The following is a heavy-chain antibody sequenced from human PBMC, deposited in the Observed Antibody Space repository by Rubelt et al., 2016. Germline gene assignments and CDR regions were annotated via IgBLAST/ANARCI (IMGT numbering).Heavy chain of an antibody. J-gene: IGHJ6*02. Sequence: QLQLQESGPGLVKPSETLSLTCTVSGGSISSSSYYWGWIRQPPGKGLEWIGSIFYSGSTYYNPSLKSRVTISVATSKNQFSLKLSSVTAADTAVYYCASGITGTTGMDVWGQGTTVTVSS. CDR1: GGSISSSSYY. D-gene: IGHD1-7*01. V-gene: IGHV4-39*01. CDR3: ASGITGTTGMDV. CDR2: IFYSGST.